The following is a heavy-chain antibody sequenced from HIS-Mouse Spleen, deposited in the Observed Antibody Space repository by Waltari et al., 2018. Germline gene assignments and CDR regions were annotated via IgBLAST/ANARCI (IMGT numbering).Heavy chain of an antibody. V-gene: IGHV3-23*01. D-gene: IGHD3-22*01. J-gene: IGHJ4*02. CDR2: VSGVGGST. Sequence: EVQLLESGGGLVQPGGSLRLSCAASGFTFSSYAMSWVRQAPGKGLEWVSAVSGVGGSTYYADSVKGRFTISRDNSKNTLYLQMNSLRAEDTAVYYCATRAHEDYYDSSGYKGAFDYWGQGTLVIVSS. CDR1: GFTFSSYA. CDR3: ATRAHEDYYDSSGYKGAFDY.